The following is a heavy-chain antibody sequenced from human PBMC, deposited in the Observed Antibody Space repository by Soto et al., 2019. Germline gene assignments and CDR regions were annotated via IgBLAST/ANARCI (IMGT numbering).Heavy chain of an antibody. Sequence: QVQLQESGPGLVKPSETLSLTCTVSGGSISSYYWSWIRQPPGKALECIGYIYYSGSTNYNPSLKSRVTISVDTSKNQFSLKLNSVTAADTAVYYCARLGGNAYCGGDCDLDPWGQGTLVTVSS. CDR3: ARLGGNAYCGGDCDLDP. J-gene: IGHJ5*02. V-gene: IGHV4-59*01. CDR2: IYYSGST. D-gene: IGHD2-21*02. CDR1: GGSISSYY.